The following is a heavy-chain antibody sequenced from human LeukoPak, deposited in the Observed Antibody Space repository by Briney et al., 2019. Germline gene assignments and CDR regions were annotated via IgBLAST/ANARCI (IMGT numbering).Heavy chain of an antibody. D-gene: IGHD2-15*01. CDR1: GFTFSNYW. CDR3: ARGRYCNGGSCYFDS. Sequence: GGSLRLSCAASGFTFSNYWMHWVRQDPGKGLVWVSFINPDGSTTNYADSVKGRFTISRDNAKNALYLQMNSLRGEDTAVYYCARGRYCNGGSCYFDSWGQGTLVTVSS. J-gene: IGHJ4*02. CDR2: INPDGSTT. V-gene: IGHV3-74*01.